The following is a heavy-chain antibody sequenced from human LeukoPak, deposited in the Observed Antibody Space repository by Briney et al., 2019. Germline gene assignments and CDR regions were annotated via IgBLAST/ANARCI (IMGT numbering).Heavy chain of an antibody. CDR1: GFTFSSYG. V-gene: IGHV3-23*01. CDR2: ISGSGGST. J-gene: IGHJ4*02. Sequence: GRSLRLSCAASGFTFSSYGMSWVRQAPGKGLEWVSAISGSGGSTYYADSVKGRFTISRDNSKNTLYLQMNSLRAEDTAVYYCARRAGAYSHPYDYCGQGTLVTVSS. D-gene: IGHD4/OR15-4a*01. CDR3: ARRAGAYSHPYDY.